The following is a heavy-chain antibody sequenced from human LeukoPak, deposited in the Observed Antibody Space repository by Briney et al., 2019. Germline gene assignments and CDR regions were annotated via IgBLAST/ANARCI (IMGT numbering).Heavy chain of an antibody. J-gene: IGHJ5*02. CDR3: ARSDVDIVATTRPTENWFDP. D-gene: IGHD5-12*01. Sequence: LGESLKISCKGSGYSFTSYWIGRVRQMPGKGLEWVGIIYPGDSDTRYSPSFQGQVTISADKSISTAYLQWSSLKASDTAMYYCARSDVDIVATTRPTENWFDPWGQGTLVTVSS. CDR1: GYSFTSYW. V-gene: IGHV5-51*01. CDR2: IYPGDSDT.